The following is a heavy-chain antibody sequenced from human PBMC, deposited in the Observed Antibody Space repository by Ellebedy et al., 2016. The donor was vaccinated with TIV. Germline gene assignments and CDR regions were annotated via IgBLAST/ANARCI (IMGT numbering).Heavy chain of an antibody. Sequence: GESLKISCAASGFTVRDTYMSWVRQAPGKGLEWLSVIYSGGETYYADSVKGRFTVYRDNSKNILYLQMNSLRAEDTAVYYCSRDIGSATVTSYYYGMDVWGQGTTVTVSS. D-gene: IGHD4-17*01. J-gene: IGHJ6*02. CDR2: IYSGGET. V-gene: IGHV3-66*01. CDR3: SRDIGSATVTSYYYGMDV. CDR1: GFTVRDTY.